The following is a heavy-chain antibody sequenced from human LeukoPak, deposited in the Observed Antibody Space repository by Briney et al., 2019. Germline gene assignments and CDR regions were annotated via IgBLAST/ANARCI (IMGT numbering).Heavy chain of an antibody. CDR3: AKDSEATITPLSAFDI. D-gene: IGHD4-23*01. CDR1: GFSFRNYA. V-gene: IGHV3-23*01. Sequence: GGSLRLSCAASGFSFRNYAISWVRRAPGKGLEWVSSSGSTYSADSVKGRFTISRENSNNTLYLQMNSLRADDTAMYYCAKDSEATITPLSAFDIWGQGTMVTVSS. CDR2: SGST. J-gene: IGHJ3*02.